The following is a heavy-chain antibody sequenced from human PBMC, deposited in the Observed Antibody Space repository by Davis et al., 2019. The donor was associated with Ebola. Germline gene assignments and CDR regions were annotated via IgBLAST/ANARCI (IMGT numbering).Heavy chain of an antibody. J-gene: IGHJ4*02. Sequence: ASVKVSCKASGYTFTSYYMHWVRQAPGQGLEWMGIINPSVGSTSYAQKFQGRVTITTDTSASTVYLDLTSLRSDDTAVFYCARASFGYNSGWYADYWGPGSLVTVSS. CDR3: ARASFGYNSGWYADY. D-gene: IGHD6-19*01. CDR1: GYTFTSYY. CDR2: INPSVGST. V-gene: IGHV1-46*01.